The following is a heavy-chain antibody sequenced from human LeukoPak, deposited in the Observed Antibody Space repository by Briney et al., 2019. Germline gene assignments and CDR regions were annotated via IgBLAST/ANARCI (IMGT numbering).Heavy chain of an antibody. CDR2: ISGSGGST. D-gene: IGHD4-17*01. J-gene: IGHJ1*01. V-gene: IGHV3-23*01. CDR1: GFTFSSYS. Sequence: PGGSLRLSCAASGFTFSSYSMSWVRQAPGKGLEWVSAISGSGGSTYYADSVKGRFTISRDNSKNTLYLQMNSLRAEDTAVYYCAKDLSVATVTMIEYFQHWGQGTLVTVSS. CDR3: AKDLSVATVTMIEYFQH.